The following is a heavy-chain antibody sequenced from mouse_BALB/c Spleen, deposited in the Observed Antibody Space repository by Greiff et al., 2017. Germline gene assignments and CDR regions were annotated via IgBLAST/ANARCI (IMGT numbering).Heavy chain of an antibody. CDR2: INPSTGYT. CDR3: ARCYYGSSFFDY. Sequence: QVQLKQSGAELAKPGASVKMSCKASGYTFTSYWMHWVKQRPGQGLEWIGYINPSTGYTEYNQKFKDKATLTADKSSSTAYMQLSSLTSEDSAVYYCARCYYGSSFFDYWGQGTTLTVSS. J-gene: IGHJ2*01. V-gene: IGHV1-7*01. D-gene: IGHD1-1*01. CDR1: GYTFTSYW.